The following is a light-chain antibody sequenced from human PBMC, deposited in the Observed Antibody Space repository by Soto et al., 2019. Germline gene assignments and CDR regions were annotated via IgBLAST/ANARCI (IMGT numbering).Light chain of an antibody. Sequence: DILLTHSPDALAVSLGERATINCKSSQSVRNNNLNWYQQKAGQAPRLLIYGASIRATGIPDRFSGSGSGTDFTLTISRLEPEDFALYFCQQYGSSAPITFGQGTRLEVK. CDR1: QSVRNNN. V-gene: IGKV3-20*01. CDR2: GAS. CDR3: QQYGSSAPIT. J-gene: IGKJ5*01.